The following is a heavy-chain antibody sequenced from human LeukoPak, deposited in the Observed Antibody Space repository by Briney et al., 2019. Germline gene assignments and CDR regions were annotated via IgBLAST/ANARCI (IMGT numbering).Heavy chain of an antibody. CDR3: ARITYYYDSSGYYGADYFDY. J-gene: IGHJ4*02. CDR2: INHSGST. CDR1: GGSFSGYY. V-gene: IGHV4-34*01. Sequence: SETLSLTCAVYGGSFSGYYWSWIRQPPGKGLEWIGEINHSGSTNYDPSLKSRVTISVDTSKNQFSLKLSSVTAADTAVYYCARITYYYDSSGYYGADYFDYWGQGTLVTVSS. D-gene: IGHD3-22*01.